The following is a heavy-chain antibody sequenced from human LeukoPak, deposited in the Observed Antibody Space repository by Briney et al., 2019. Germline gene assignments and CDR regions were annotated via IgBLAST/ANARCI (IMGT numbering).Heavy chain of an antibody. J-gene: IGHJ6*03. CDR3: ARLQPHLLESTSNYYDSYMDV. CDR2: ISGYNGNT. V-gene: IGHV1-18*01. D-gene: IGHD2/OR15-2a*01. Sequence: ASVKVSCKASGYIFSNYGINWVRQAPGQGLEWMGWISGYNGNTNYAQKLQGRVTLTTDTSTSTAYMDLSSLRSDDTAVYYCARLQPHLLESTSNYYDSYMDVWGKGTTVTVSS. CDR1: GYIFSNYG.